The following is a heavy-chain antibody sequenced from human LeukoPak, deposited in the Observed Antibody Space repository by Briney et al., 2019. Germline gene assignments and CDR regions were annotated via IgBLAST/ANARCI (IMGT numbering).Heavy chain of an antibody. CDR1: GYTFTDYY. Sequence: ASVKVSCKVSGYTFTDYYMHWVQQAPGKGLEWMGLVDPEDGETIYAEKFQGRVTITADTSTDTAYMELSSLRSEDTAVYYCATQPGGGVAADVHDGYWGQGTLVTVSS. CDR2: VDPEDGET. D-gene: IGHD6-13*01. J-gene: IGHJ4*02. CDR3: ATQPGGGVAADVHDGY. V-gene: IGHV1-69-2*01.